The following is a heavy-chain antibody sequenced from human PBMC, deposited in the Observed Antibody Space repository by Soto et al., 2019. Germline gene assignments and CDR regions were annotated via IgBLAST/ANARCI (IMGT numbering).Heavy chain of an antibody. CDR1: GFTFIYAW. CDR3: TAGDGRTDNDF. Sequence: VQLVESGGGLVKPGGSTRLSCAASGFTFIYAWMTWVRQAPGKGLECVARIKGKGGNGATDYAAPVKGRFTISRDDSRNTLYLQMTSLKTEDTAVYYCTAGDGRTDNDFWGQGTLVTVSP. D-gene: IGHD2-21*02. V-gene: IGHV3-15*01. CDR2: IKGKGGNGAT. J-gene: IGHJ4*02.